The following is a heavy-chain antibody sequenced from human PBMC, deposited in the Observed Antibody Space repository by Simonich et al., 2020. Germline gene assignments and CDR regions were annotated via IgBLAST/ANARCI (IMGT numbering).Heavy chain of an antibody. J-gene: IGHJ1*01. CDR2: LNPNSGGT. CDR3: ARSHIAAAGTGYFQH. D-gene: IGHD6-13*01. Sequence: QVQLVQSGAEVKKPGASVKVSCKASGYTFTGYYMHWVRQAPGQGLEWMGVLNPNSGGTNYAQKFQGRVTMTRDTSISTAYMELSRLRSDDTAVYYCARSHIAAAGTGYFQHWGQGTLVTVSS. CDR1: GYTFTGYY. V-gene: IGHV1-2*02.